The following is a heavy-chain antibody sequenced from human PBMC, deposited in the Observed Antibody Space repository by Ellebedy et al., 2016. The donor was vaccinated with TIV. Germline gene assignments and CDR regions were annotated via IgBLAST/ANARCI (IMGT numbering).Heavy chain of an antibody. V-gene: IGHV3-30*18. Sequence: PGGSLRLSCAASGFTFSAYGMHWVRQAPGKGLEWVAVVSYAGNNKYYADSVKGRFTISRDNSKSMVHLQMNSLRPEDTAVYYCAKDRTSGDGYWVFDQWGQGTLVTVSS. CDR2: VSYAGNNK. D-gene: IGHD5-18*01. CDR3: AKDRTSGDGYWVFDQ. J-gene: IGHJ4*02. CDR1: GFTFSAYG.